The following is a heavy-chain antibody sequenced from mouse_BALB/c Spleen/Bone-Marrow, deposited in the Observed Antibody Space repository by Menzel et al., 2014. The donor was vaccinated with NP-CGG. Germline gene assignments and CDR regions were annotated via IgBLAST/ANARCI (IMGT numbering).Heavy chain of an antibody. CDR1: GYAFSVYW. CDR2: IYPGDGDT. V-gene: IGHV1-80*01. J-gene: IGHJ2*01. Sequence: QVQLQQSGAELVRPGSSVKISCKASGYAFSVYWMNWVKQRPGQGLKWIGQIYPGDGDTNYNGKFKCRATLTADKSSNTAYMQLSSLTSEDSAVYFCARGGISVDYWGQGTTLTVSS. CDR3: ARGGISVDY.